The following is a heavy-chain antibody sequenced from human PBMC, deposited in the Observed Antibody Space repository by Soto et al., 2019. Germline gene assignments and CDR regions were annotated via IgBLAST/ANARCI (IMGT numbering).Heavy chain of an antibody. CDR2: NKSKGIDETS. J-gene: IGHJ3*02. CDR1: GGNFNAAW. Sequence: QLVESGGGLVKPGGSLKVSCAASGGNFNAAWMTWVRQVPGKGLECGASNKSKGIDETSDYAAHVKGRFTISRADSKNTLYLQINSLKAEDTAVYYSAPPRGWPPIGLDTWGQGTMITVSP. V-gene: IGHV3-15*07. CDR3: APPRGWPPIGLDT. D-gene: IGHD6-19*01.